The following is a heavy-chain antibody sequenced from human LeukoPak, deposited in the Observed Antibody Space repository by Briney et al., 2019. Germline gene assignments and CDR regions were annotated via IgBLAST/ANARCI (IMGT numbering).Heavy chain of an antibody. D-gene: IGHD6-19*01. CDR3: ARLATTTYSSGWSYSDI. CDR1: GFTFNSYA. V-gene: IGHV3-23*01. J-gene: IGHJ3*02. CDR2: ISDSGGNT. Sequence: PGGSLRLSCAASGFTFNSYAMSWVRQAPWERLQWVSGISDSGGNTYYADSVRGRFTISRDNSKNTLYLQMNSLKASDTAMYYCARLATTTYSSGWSYSDIWGQGTMVTVSS.